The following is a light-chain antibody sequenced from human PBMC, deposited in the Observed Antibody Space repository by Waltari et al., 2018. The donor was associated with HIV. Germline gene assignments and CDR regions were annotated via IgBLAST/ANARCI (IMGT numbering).Light chain of an antibody. Sequence: QSALTQPASVSGSPGPSITISCTGTSSDVGGYHYVSWYQPHPGKAPKLMIYEVSNRPSWVSNRFSGSKSGNTASLTISWLQAEDEADYYCSSYTSSSTLVFGGGTKLTVL. CDR1: SSDVGGYHY. J-gene: IGLJ3*02. CDR2: EVS. V-gene: IGLV2-14*01. CDR3: SSYTSSSTLV.